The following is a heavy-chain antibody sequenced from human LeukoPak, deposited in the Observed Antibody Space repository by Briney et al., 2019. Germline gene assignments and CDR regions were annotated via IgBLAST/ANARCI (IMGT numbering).Heavy chain of an antibody. V-gene: IGHV3-48*03. CDR1: GFTFSSYE. Sequence: GGSLRLSCAASGFTFSSYEMNWVRQAPGKGLEWVSYISSSGSNIYYADSVKGRFTISRDNAKNSLFLQMNSPRAEDTAVYYCARLYSSSSGRALDYWGQGTLVTVSS. CDR2: ISSSGSNI. J-gene: IGHJ4*02. D-gene: IGHD6-6*01. CDR3: ARLYSSSSGRALDY.